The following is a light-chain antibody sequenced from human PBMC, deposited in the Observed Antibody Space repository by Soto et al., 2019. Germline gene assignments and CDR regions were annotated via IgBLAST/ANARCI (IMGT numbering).Light chain of an antibody. V-gene: IGKV3-15*01. J-gene: IGKJ1*01. Sequence: IVLTQSPGTVSVTPGERATLSCRASQSVNSNLVWYQQKPGQAPRLLIYGASTRATGIPARFSGSGSGTEFTLTISSLQSEDFAVYYCQQYNQWPPWTFGQGTKVDI. CDR2: GAS. CDR1: QSVNSN. CDR3: QQYNQWPPWT.